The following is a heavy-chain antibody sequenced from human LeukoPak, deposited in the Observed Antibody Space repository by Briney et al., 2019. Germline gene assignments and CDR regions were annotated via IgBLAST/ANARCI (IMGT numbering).Heavy chain of an antibody. CDR2: ISGSGGST. J-gene: IGHJ3*02. V-gene: IGHV3-23*01. Sequence: GGSLRLSCAASGFIFSSYAMSWVRQAPGKGLEWVSAISGSGGSTYYADPVKGRFTISRDNSKNTLYLQMNSLRAEDTAVYYCAKDNWPAIAAAGTGAFDIWGQGTMVTVSS. CDR1: GFIFSSYA. CDR3: AKDNWPAIAAAGTGAFDI. D-gene: IGHD6-13*01.